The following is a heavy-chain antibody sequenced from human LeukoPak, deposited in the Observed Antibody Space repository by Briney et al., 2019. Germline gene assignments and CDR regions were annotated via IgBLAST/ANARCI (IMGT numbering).Heavy chain of an antibody. CDR2: IKSKTDGGTT. Sequence: GGSLRLSCAASGFTFSNAWMSWVRQAPGKGLEWVGCIKSKTDGGTTDYAAPVKGRFTISRDDSKNTLYLQMNSLKTEDTAVYYCTTRGRTTYHSGWFDPWGQGTLVTVSS. CDR3: TTRGRTTYHSGWFDP. V-gene: IGHV3-15*01. J-gene: IGHJ5*02. D-gene: IGHD4-17*01. CDR1: GFTFSNAW.